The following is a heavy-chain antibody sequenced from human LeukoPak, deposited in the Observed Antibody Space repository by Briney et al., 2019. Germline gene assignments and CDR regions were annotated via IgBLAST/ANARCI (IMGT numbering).Heavy chain of an antibody. V-gene: IGHV4-59*01. CDR2: IYYSGST. D-gene: IGHD6-6*01. CDR3: AREVLAHSSSPLDDAFDI. CDR1: GGSISSYY. J-gene: IGHJ3*02. Sequence: SETLSLTCTVSGGSISSYYWSWIRQPPGKGLEWIGYIYYSGSTNYNPSLKSRVTISVDTSKNQFSLKLSSVTAADTAVYYCAREVLAHSSSPLDDAFDIWGQGTMVTVSS.